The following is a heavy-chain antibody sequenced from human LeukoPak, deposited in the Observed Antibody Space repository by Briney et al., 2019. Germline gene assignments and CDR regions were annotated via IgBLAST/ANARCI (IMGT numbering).Heavy chain of an antibody. CDR2: FSSSGGTI. J-gene: IGHJ6*02. V-gene: IGHV3-11*01. Sequence: GPLRSSCAASGFPSGDNYISGSGRAPGRGWEGFSYFSSSGGTISNAASVKGRSTISRATARNSLYLQMKCRRATDTAVYYCTRAKTREQLLPKPFPHYYYYGMDVWGQGTTVTVSS. D-gene: IGHD6-13*01. CDR3: TRAKTREQLLPKPFPHYYYYGMDV. CDR1: GFPSGDNY.